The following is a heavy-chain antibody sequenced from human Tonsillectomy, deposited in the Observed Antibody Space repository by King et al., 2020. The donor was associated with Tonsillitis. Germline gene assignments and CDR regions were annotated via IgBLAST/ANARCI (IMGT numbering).Heavy chain of an antibody. CDR1: GFTFSSYW. V-gene: IGHV3-7*03. J-gene: IGHJ6*02. CDR2: IKQDGSEE. D-gene: IGHD1-26*01. CDR3: ARGRPYRGLDYYYGMDV. Sequence: QLVQSGGGLVQPGGSLRLSCAASGFTFSSYWMSWVRQAPGKGLECVANIKQDGSEEYYVDSMKGRFTISRDNPKNSLYLQMNSLRAEDTAVYYCARGRPYRGLDYYYGMDVWGQGTTVSVSS.